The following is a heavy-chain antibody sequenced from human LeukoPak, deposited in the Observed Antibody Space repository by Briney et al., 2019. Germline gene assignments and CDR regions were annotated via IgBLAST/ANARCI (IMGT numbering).Heavy chain of an antibody. CDR2: IRSSGSTI. J-gene: IGHJ4*02. V-gene: IGHV3-48*01. Sequence: GGSLRLSCAASGFTFSSYSMNWVRQAPGKGLEWVSYIRSSGSTIYYADSVKGRFTISRDNAKNSLYLQMNSLRAEDTAVYHCARVSYYGSGSLTWRGIDYWGQGTLVTVSS. CDR3: ARVSYYGSGSLTWRGIDY. CDR1: GFTFSSYS. D-gene: IGHD3-10*01.